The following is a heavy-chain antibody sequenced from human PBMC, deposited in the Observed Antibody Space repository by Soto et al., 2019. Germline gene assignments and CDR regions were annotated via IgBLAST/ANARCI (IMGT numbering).Heavy chain of an antibody. V-gene: IGHV4-59*01. CDR1: PSSISSYH. Sequence: TISLTWTLSPSSISSYHWTWIPQPPGEGLEWVGYMYYIGGANYDPSLESRVIISVFSAKNQFPLKLCFVTAPDTAVYYCARGGSENWVDQGGRGALVTIFS. J-gene: IGHJ5*02. CDR2: MYYIGGA. CDR3: ARGGSENWVDQ. D-gene: IGHD6-25*01.